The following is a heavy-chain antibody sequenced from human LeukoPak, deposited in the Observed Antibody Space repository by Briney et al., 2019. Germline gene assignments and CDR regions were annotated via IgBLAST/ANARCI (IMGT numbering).Heavy chain of an antibody. V-gene: IGHV4-4*07. Sequence: SETLSLTCTVSGGSISSYYWSWIRQPAGKGLEWIGRIYTSGSTNYNPSLMSRVTMSVDTSKNQFSLKLSSVTAADTAVYYCARDMREYCSGGSCYRGGPISYYYYYYMDVWGKGTTVTVSS. CDR2: IYTSGST. CDR3: ARDMREYCSGGSCYRGGPISYYYYYYMDV. J-gene: IGHJ6*03. D-gene: IGHD2-15*01. CDR1: GGSISSYY.